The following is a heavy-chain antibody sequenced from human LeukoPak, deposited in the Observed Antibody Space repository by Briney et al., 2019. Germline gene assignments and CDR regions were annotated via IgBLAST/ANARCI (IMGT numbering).Heavy chain of an antibody. CDR2: INPNTGGT. CDR1: GYTFTGYY. Sequence: RASVMVSCKASGYTFTGYYLHWVRQAPGQGLEWMGWINPNTGGTYNGQKFQGRVTMTRDTSISTVYMELRRLRSDDTAFYYCARAAKFSSGWYGDALDMWGQGTLATISS. CDR3: ARAAKFSSGWYGDALDM. J-gene: IGHJ3*02. V-gene: IGHV1-2*02. D-gene: IGHD6-19*01.